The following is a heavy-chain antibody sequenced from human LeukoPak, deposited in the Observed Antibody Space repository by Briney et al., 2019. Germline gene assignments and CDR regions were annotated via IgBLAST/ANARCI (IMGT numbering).Heavy chain of an antibody. CDR1: GGTFSSYA. V-gene: IGHV1-69*01. CDR3: ARESGPTLNYYYGMDV. Sequence: GASVKVSCKASGGTFSSYAISWVRQAPGQGLEWMGGIIPTFGTANYAQKFQGRVTITADESTSTAYMELSSLRSEDTAVYYCARESGPTLNYYYGMDVWGQGTTVTVSS. D-gene: IGHD3-10*01. J-gene: IGHJ6*02. CDR2: IIPTFGTA.